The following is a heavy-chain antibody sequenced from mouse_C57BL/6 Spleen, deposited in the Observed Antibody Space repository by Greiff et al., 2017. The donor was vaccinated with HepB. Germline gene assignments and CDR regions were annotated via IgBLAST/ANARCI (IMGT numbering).Heavy chain of an antibody. V-gene: IGHV5-16*01. CDR2: INYDGSST. D-gene: IGHD3-3*01. CDR3: ARDEGDGGFDY. Sequence: EVKVVESEGGLVQPGSSMKLSCTASGFTFSDYYMAWVRQVPEKGLEWVANINYDGSSTYYLDSLKSRFIISRDNAKNILYLQMSSLKSEDTATYYCARDEGDGGFDYWGQGTTLTVSS. CDR1: GFTFSDYY. J-gene: IGHJ2*01.